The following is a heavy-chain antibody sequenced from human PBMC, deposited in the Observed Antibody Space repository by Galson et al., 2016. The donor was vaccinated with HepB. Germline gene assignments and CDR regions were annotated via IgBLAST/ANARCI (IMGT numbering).Heavy chain of an antibody. CDR2: ITTYSGDT. V-gene: IGHV1-18*01. D-gene: IGHD3-10*01. J-gene: IGHJ4*02. CDR1: GYSFTSHS. CDR3: ARDRDNYGSGSDY. Sequence: SVKVSCKASGYSFTSHSISWVRQAPGQGLEWMGYITTYSGDTYYAPNLQGRVTMTTDTSTRTAYMELRSLRSDDTAVYNCARDRDNYGSGSDYWGQGTLVTVSS.